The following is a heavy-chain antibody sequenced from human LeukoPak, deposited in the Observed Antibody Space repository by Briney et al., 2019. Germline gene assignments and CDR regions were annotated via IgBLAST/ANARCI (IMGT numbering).Heavy chain of an antibody. Sequence: SETLSLTCTVSGGSISSSSYYWGWICQPPGKGLEWIGSIYYSGSTYYNPSLKSRVTISVDTSKNQFSLKLSSVTAADTAVYYCARYYDFKYYFDYWGQGTLVTVSS. CDR2: IYYSGST. CDR1: GGSISSSSYY. D-gene: IGHD3-3*01. J-gene: IGHJ4*02. CDR3: ARYYDFKYYFDY. V-gene: IGHV4-39*07.